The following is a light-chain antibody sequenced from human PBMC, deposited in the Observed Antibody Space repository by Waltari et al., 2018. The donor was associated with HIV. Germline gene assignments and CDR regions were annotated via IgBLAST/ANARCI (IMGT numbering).Light chain of an antibody. V-gene: IGLV1-47*01. CDR2: RNN. CDR3: AAWGDSLSNVV. CDR1: SSNIGANY. Sequence: QSVLTQPPSASGTPGQRVTISCSGSSSNIGANYVSWYQPLPRTAPKLLIYRNNLRPSGVPDRFSGSKSGTSASLAISGLRSEDEANYYCAAWGDSLSNVVFGGGTKLTVL. J-gene: IGLJ2*01.